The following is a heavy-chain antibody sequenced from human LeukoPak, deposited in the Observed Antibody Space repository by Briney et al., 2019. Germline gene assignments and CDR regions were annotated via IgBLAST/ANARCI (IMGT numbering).Heavy chain of an antibody. CDR1: GFDFSTYA. D-gene: IGHD3-10*01. CDR3: ARPSYVSGTYFDS. J-gene: IGHJ4*02. V-gene: IGHV3-7*01. Sequence: PGGSLRLSCAASGFDFSTYAINWVRQAPGKGPEWVATIKHDGSEIYYMDSVKGRFTISRDNAKNSLYLQMNSLRVEDTAVYYCARPSYVSGTYFDSWGQGILVTVS. CDR2: IKHDGSEI.